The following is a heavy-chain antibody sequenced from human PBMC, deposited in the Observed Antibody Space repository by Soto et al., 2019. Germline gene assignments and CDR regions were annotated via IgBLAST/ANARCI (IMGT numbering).Heavy chain of an antibody. CDR1: GYTFTSYD. V-gene: IGHV1-8*01. CDR3: TRERSAAGTGWFDP. Sequence: QVQLVQSGAEVKKPGASVKVSCKASGYTFTSYDINWVRQATGQGLEWMGWMNPNSGNTGYAQKFQGRVTMTRNTSISTAYMELSSLRSEDTAVYYCTRERSAAGTGWFDPWGQGTLVTVSS. D-gene: IGHD6-13*01. CDR2: MNPNSGNT. J-gene: IGHJ5*02.